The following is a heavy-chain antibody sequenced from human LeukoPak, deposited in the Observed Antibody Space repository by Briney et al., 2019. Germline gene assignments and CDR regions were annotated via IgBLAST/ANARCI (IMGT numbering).Heavy chain of an antibody. D-gene: IGHD6-13*01. CDR2: IYYSGST. CDR3: ARCIAAASFDP. Sequence: PSETLSLTCTVPGGSISSYYWSWIRQPPGKGLEWIGYIYYSGSTNYNPSLKSRVTISVDTSKNQFSLKLSSVTAADTAVYYCARCIAAASFDPWGQGTLVTVSS. J-gene: IGHJ5*02. CDR1: GGSISSYY. V-gene: IGHV4-59*08.